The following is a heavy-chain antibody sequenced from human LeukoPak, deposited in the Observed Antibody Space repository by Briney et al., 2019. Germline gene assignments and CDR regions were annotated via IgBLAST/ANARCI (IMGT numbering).Heavy chain of an antibody. Sequence: ASVKVSCKASGYTFTGYYMHWVRQAPGQGLGWMGWINPNSGGTNYAQKFQGRVTMTRDTSISTAYMELSRLRSDDTAVYYCAIGPRLLWFGELFGYWGQGTLVTVSS. CDR2: INPNSGGT. J-gene: IGHJ4*02. D-gene: IGHD3-10*01. CDR3: AIGPRLLWFGELFGY. V-gene: IGHV1-2*02. CDR1: GYTFTGYY.